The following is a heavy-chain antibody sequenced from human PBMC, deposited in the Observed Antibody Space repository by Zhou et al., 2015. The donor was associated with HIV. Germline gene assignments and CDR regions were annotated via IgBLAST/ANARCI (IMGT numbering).Heavy chain of an antibody. V-gene: IGHV1-18*04. Sequence: QVQLVQSGAEVKKPGASVKVSCKASGYTFTGYYMHWVRQAPGQGLEWMGWISAYNGNTNYAQKLQGRVTITADESTSTAYMELSSLRSEDTAVYYCARGTIYDRTQKYYFDYWAREPWSRLL. D-gene: IGHD3-22*01. CDR2: ISAYNGNT. CDR3: ARGTIYDRTQKYYFDY. J-gene: IGHJ4*02. CDR1: GYTFTGYY.